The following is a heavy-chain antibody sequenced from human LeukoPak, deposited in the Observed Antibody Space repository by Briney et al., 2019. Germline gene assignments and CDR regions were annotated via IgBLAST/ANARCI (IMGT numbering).Heavy chain of an antibody. D-gene: IGHD3-22*01. J-gene: IGHJ4*02. CDR2: IYTSGRT. V-gene: IGHV4-4*07. CDR3: TRDPAALVVYDSSGLDY. Sequence: PSYTLSLTCTVSGGSISGFYWSWIRQPAGKGLDWIGRIYTSGRTNYNPSLMSRVTMSVDTSKNQLSLTLSSVTAADTAVYYSTRDPAALVVYDSSGLDYWGEGTLVTVSS. CDR1: GGSISGFY.